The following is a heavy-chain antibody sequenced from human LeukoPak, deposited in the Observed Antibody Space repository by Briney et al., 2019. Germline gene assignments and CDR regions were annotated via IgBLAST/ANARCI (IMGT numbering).Heavy chain of an antibody. CDR2: IHPDDSDT. CDR1: GSTISSYW. Sequence: GESLKISCKDSGSTISSYWIGWVRQMPGKGLEWMGIIHPDDSDTRYSPSFQGQVTISADKSISTAYLQWSSLKASDTAMYYCARLVGAHLDYWGQGTLVTVSS. CDR3: ARLVGAHLDY. D-gene: IGHD4/OR15-4a*01. V-gene: IGHV5-51*01. J-gene: IGHJ4*02.